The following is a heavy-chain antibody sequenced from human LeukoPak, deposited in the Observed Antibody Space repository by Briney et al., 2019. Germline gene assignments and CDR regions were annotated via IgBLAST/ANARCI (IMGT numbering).Heavy chain of an antibody. V-gene: IGHV4-39*01. D-gene: IGHD4-17*01. CDR1: GGSISSSSYY. CDR2: INYSGST. Sequence: PSETLSLTCTVSGGSISSSSYYWGWIRQPPGKGLEWIGSINYSGSTYYNPSLRSRVTISVDTSKNQFSLKLTSVTAADTAVYYCARQTTEGFDPWGQGVLVTVSS. CDR3: ARQTTEGFDP. J-gene: IGHJ5*02.